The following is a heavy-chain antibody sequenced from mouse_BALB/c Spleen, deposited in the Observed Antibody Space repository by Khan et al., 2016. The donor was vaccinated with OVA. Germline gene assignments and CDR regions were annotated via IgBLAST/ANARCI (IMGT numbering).Heavy chain of an antibody. CDR3: ARRSV. Sequence: EVQLQESGPGLVKPSQSLSLTCTVTGYSITSDYVWNWIRQFPGNKLEWMGYITYSGSPSYKPYFKGRISITRETSKNKVFLQLNSVTTEDTATXFCARRSVWGAGTTVTVSS. V-gene: IGHV3-2*02. CDR2: ITYSGSP. CDR1: GYSITSDYV. J-gene: IGHJ1*01.